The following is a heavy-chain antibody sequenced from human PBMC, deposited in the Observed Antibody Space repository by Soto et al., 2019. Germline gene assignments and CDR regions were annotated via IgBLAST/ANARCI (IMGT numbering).Heavy chain of an antibody. V-gene: IGHV2-5*01. CDR2: IYWNDDK. CDR3: AHIALADTAMVTGDSEYFQH. D-gene: IGHD5-18*01. CDR1: GFSLSTSGVG. J-gene: IGHJ1*01. Sequence: SGPTLVNPTQTLTLTCTFSGFSLSTSGVGVGWIRQPPGKALEWLALIYWNDDKRYSPSLKSRLTITKDTSKNQVVLTMTNMDPVDTATYYCAHIALADTAMVTGDSEYFQHWGQGTLVTVSS.